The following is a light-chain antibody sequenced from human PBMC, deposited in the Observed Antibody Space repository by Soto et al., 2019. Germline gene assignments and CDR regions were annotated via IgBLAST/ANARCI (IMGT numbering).Light chain of an antibody. V-gene: IGKV3-11*01. Sequence: DIVLTQSPATLSLSPGERATLSCSASQSVSSYLAWYQQKPGQAPRLLIYDASNRATGIPARFSGSGSGTDFTLTISSLEPEDFAVYYCQQSSNWPPWKFGQGTKVDIK. CDR1: QSVSSY. CDR2: DAS. J-gene: IGKJ1*01. CDR3: QQSSNWPPWK.